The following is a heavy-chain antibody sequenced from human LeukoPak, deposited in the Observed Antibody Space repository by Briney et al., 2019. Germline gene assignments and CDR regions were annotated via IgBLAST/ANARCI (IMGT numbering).Heavy chain of an antibody. CDR1: GYTFTSYG. D-gene: IGHD4-17*01. CDR3: ARDRVAVTTTALFDY. Sequence: ASVKVSCEASGYTFTSYGISWVRQAPGQGLECMGWISAYNGNTSYAQKLQGRVTMTTDTSTSTAYMELRSLRSDDTAVYYCARDRVAVTTTALFDYWGQGTLVTVSS. CDR2: ISAYNGNT. J-gene: IGHJ4*02. V-gene: IGHV1-18*01.